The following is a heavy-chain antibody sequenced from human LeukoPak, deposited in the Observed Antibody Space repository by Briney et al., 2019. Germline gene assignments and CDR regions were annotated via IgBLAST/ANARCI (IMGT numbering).Heavy chain of an antibody. D-gene: IGHD6-19*01. Sequence: SETLSPTCTVSGDPITSGNYCWGWIRQPPGKGLEWMGSITYSGSTYYNPSLKSRVTVSVDMSKNQFSLKLRSVTAADTAVYYCVRPRTSGWSLNAFDIWGQGTMVTVSS. CDR1: GDPITSGNYC. J-gene: IGHJ3*02. V-gene: IGHV4-39*01. CDR2: ITYSGST. CDR3: VRPRTSGWSLNAFDI.